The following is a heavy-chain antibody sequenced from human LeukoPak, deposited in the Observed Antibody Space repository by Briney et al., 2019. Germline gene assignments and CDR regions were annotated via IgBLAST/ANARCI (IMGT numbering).Heavy chain of an antibody. CDR3: ASTPRARLSGGSSRGPNAFNI. V-gene: IGHV1-69*01. D-gene: IGHD2-2*01. Sequence: ASVKVSCKASGGTFSSYAISWVRQAPGQGLEWRGGIIPIFGTANYAQKFQGRVTITADESTSTAYMELSSLRSEDTAVYYCASTPRARLSGGSSRGPNAFNIWGQGTMVTVSS. J-gene: IGHJ3*02. CDR2: IIPIFGTA. CDR1: GGTFSSYA.